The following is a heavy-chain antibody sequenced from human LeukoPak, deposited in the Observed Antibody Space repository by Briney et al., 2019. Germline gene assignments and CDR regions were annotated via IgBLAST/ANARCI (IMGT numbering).Heavy chain of an antibody. CDR1: GFTFSSYA. D-gene: IGHD5-18*01. CDR2: ISSNGGST. Sequence: GGSLRLSCAASGFTFSSYAMHWVRQAPGKGLEYVSAISSNGGSTYYANSVKGRFTISRDNSKDTLYLQMGSLRAEDMAVYYCARVFNTAMEFDYWGQGTLVTVSS. V-gene: IGHV3-64*01. J-gene: IGHJ4*02. CDR3: ARVFNTAMEFDY.